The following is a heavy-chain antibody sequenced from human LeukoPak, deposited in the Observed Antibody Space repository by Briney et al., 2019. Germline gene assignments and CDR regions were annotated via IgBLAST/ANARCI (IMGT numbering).Heavy chain of an antibody. D-gene: IGHD5-18*01. CDR1: GYTFTGYY. Sequence: ASVKVSCKASGYTFTGYYMHWVRQAPGQGLEWMGWINPNSGGTNNEQKFQGRVTMTRDTSISTACMELSRLRFDDTAVYYCARGDVDTAMVTPDYWGQGTLVTVSS. V-gene: IGHV1-2*02. J-gene: IGHJ4*02. CDR3: ARGDVDTAMVTPDY. CDR2: INPNSGGT.